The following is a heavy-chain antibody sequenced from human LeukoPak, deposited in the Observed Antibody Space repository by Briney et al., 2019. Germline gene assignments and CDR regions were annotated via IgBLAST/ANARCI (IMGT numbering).Heavy chain of an antibody. CDR1: GGSFSSYY. J-gene: IGHJ4*02. CDR3: ARARGYFDY. Sequence: PSETLSLTCAVYGGSFSSYYWSWIRQPPGKGLEWIGYIYYSGSINYNPSLKSRVTISVDTSKNQFSLKLNSVTAADTAVYYCARARGYFDYWGQGTLVTVSS. V-gene: IGHV4-59*01. CDR2: IYYSGSI. D-gene: IGHD3-10*01.